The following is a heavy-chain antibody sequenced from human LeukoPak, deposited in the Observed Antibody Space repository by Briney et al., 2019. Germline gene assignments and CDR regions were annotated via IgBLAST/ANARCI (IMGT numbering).Heavy chain of an antibody. V-gene: IGHV4-34*01. Sequence: SETLSLTCAVYGGSFSGYYWSWIRQPPGKGLEWIGEINHSGSTNYNPSLKSRVTISVDTSKNQFSLKLSSVTAADTTVYYCARGRAARGKKSFDYWGQGTLVTVSS. CDR2: INHSGST. CDR3: ARGRAARGKKSFDY. J-gene: IGHJ4*02. D-gene: IGHD6-6*01. CDR1: GGSFSGYY.